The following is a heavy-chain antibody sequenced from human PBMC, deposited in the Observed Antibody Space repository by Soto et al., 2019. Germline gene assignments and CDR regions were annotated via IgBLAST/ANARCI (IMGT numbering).Heavy chain of an antibody. D-gene: IGHD2-2*01. CDR3: ARGAEYQLLSRDYFYGMDV. V-gene: IGHV3-30*03. J-gene: IGHJ6*02. CDR1: GFTFRSYD. CDR2: ITYDGSNK. Sequence: QVQLVESGGGVVQPGRSLRLSCVVSGFTFRSYDMHWVRQAPGKGLEWVALITYDGSNKYYADSVKGRFTISRDNSKNTLYLQMNSLRREDTAVYYCARGAEYQLLSRDYFYGMDVWGQGTTVTVSS.